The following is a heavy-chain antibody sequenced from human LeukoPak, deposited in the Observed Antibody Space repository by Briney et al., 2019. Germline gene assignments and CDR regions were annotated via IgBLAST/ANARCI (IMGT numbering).Heavy chain of an antibody. D-gene: IGHD2-21*02. CDR1: GGSFTGYY. V-gene: IGHV4-34*01. Sequence: PSETLSLTCAVFGGSFTGYYWSWIRQPPGKGLEWIGEINHSGSTNYNPSLKSRFTISVDTSKKQFSLKLSSVTAADTAVYYCARGVTEYNWFDPWGQGTLVTVSS. J-gene: IGHJ5*02. CDR2: INHSGST. CDR3: ARGVTEYNWFDP.